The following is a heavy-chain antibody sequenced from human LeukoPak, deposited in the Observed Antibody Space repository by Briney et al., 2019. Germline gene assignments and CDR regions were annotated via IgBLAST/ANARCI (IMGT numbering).Heavy chain of an antibody. D-gene: IGHD2-15*01. CDR3: ARQYCSGGSCYFLDRFDP. Sequence: SETLSLTCTVSGGSISSSSYYWGWIRQPPGKGLEWIGSIYYSGSTYYNPSLKSRVTISVDTSKNQFSLKLSSVTAADTAVYYCARQYCSGGSCYFLDRFDPWGQGTLVTVSS. J-gene: IGHJ5*02. CDR2: IYYSGST. V-gene: IGHV4-39*07. CDR1: GGSISSSSYY.